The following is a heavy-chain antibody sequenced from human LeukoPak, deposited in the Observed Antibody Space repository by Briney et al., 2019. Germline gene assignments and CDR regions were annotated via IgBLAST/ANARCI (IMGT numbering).Heavy chain of an antibody. CDR2: INPSGGST. J-gene: IGHJ3*02. CDR1: GYTFTSYY. D-gene: IGHD1-26*01. V-gene: IGHV1-46*01. Sequence: ASVKVSCKASGYTFTSYYMHWVRQAPGQGLEWMGIINPSGGSTSYAQKFQGRVTMTRDMSTSTVYMELSSLRSEDTAVYYCASLAIVGATKYAFDIWGQGTMVTVSS. CDR3: ASLAIVGATKYAFDI.